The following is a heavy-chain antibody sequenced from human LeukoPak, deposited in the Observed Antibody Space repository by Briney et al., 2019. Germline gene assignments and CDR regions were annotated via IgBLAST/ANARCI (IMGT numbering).Heavy chain of an antibody. Sequence: ASVKVSCKASGYTFTSYGISWVRQAPGQGLERMGWITAYNGNTNYAQKFQGRVTVTKDTSTSTAYMELRSLRSDDTAVYYCARGSPYFDILTGYFNGPYFDYWGQGTLVTVSS. J-gene: IGHJ4*02. D-gene: IGHD3-9*01. V-gene: IGHV1-18*01. CDR3: ARGSPYFDILTGYFNGPYFDY. CDR2: ITAYNGNT. CDR1: GYTFTSYG.